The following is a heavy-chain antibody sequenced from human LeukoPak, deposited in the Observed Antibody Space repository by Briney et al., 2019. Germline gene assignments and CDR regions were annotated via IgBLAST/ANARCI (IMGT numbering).Heavy chain of an antibody. CDR2: IYSGGST. Sequence: GGSLRLSCAAFGFNFSTDSFNWARQAPGKGLEWVSVIYSGGSTYYADSVKGRFTISRDNSKNTLYLQMNSLRAEDTAVYYCASFDYWGQGTLVTVSS. J-gene: IGHJ4*02. CDR3: ASFDY. V-gene: IGHV3-53*01. CDR1: GFNFSTDS.